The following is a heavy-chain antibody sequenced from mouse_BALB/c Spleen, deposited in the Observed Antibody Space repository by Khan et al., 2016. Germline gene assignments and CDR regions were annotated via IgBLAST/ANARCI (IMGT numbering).Heavy chain of an antibody. CDR3: ARSIHWYFDV. CDR1: GYTFTTYW. J-gene: IGHJ1*01. V-gene: IGHV1S81*02. CDR2: INPSDGRT. D-gene: IGHD2-10*02. Sequence: QVQLQQSGAELVKPGASVKLSCKASGYTFTTYWMHWVKQRPGQGLEWIGEINPSDGRTKYNEQFKSKATLTVDKSSTTAYMQLSSLTSEDSAVXYCARSIHWYFDVWGAGTTVTVAS.